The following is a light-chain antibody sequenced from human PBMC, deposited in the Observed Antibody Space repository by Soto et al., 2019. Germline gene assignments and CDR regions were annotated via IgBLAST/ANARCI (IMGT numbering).Light chain of an antibody. Sequence: EIVLTHSPATLSLSPWEIATLSCRASQSVDNNVAWYQQKPGQAPRLLIVGSFARATGIPARFSGSGSGSEFTLIISGLQSEDFAVYYCQQYNDRPPITFGQGTRLEIK. CDR2: GSF. CDR1: QSVDNN. V-gene: IGKV3-15*01. J-gene: IGKJ5*01. CDR3: QQYNDRPPIT.